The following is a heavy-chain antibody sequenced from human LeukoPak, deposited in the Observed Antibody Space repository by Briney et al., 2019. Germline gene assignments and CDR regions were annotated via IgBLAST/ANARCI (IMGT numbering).Heavy chain of an antibody. CDR1: GFTSSRFA. Sequence: PGGSLRLSCAASGFTSSRFAMSWVRQAPGKGLEWVSSISGSDRTTYYADSVKGRFTISRDNSKNILYLQMNSLRADDTAVYYCEKDGNYFDSSGYLIPFDYWGQGTLVTVSS. CDR2: ISGSDRTT. V-gene: IGHV3-23*01. CDR3: EKDGNYFDSSGYLIPFDY. D-gene: IGHD3-22*01. J-gene: IGHJ4*02.